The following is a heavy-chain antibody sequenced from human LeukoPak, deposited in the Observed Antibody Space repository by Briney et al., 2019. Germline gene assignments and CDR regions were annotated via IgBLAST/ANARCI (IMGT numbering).Heavy chain of an antibody. Sequence: GGSLRLSCAASGFTFSSYSMNWVRQAPGKGLEWVSSISSSSSYIYYADSVKGRFTISRDNAKNSLYLQMNSLRAEDTAVYYCARAVEMATISHYFDYWGLGTLVTVSS. CDR1: GFTFSSYS. CDR2: ISSSSSYI. V-gene: IGHV3-21*01. J-gene: IGHJ4*02. CDR3: ARAVEMATISHYFDY. D-gene: IGHD5-24*01.